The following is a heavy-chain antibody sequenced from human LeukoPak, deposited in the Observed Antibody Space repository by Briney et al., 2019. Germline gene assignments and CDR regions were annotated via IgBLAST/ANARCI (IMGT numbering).Heavy chain of an antibody. CDR3: ARDFSRGWEYSYQKPGDGFDY. J-gene: IGHJ4*02. CDR1: GFTFSSYS. Sequence: GGSLRLSCAASGFTFSSYSMNWVRQAPGKGLEWVSSISSSSYIYYADSVKGRFTISRDNAKNSLYLQMNSLRAEDTAVYYCARDFSRGWEYSYQKPGDGFDYWGQGTLVTVSS. CDR2: ISSSSYI. D-gene: IGHD5-18*01. V-gene: IGHV3-21*01.